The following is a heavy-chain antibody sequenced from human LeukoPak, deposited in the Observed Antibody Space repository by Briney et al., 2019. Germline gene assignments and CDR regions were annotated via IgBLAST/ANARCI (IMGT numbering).Heavy chain of an antibody. V-gene: IGHV3-7*01. D-gene: IGHD2-2*01. J-gene: IGHJ5*02. CDR1: GFTLCSYW. CDR2: IKQDGSEK. CDR3: ARPLGSQLLPHWFDP. Sequence: GGSLRHSCAAPGFTLCSYWRCGVRQAPRKGLACVANIKQDGSEKYYVDSVKGRFTISRDNAKNSLYLQMNSLRAEDTAVYYCARPLGSQLLPHWFDPWGQGTLVTVSS.